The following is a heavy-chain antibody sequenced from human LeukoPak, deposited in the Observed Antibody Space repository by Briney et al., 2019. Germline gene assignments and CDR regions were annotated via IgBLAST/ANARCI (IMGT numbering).Heavy chain of an antibody. CDR3: ARAPVGATREFDY. V-gene: IGHV3-48*03. CDR1: GFTFSSYE. J-gene: IGHJ4*02. Sequence: PGGSLRLSCAASGFTFSSYEMNWVRQAPGKGLEWVSYISSSGSTIYYADSVKGRFTISRDNAKNTLYLQMNSLRAEDTAVYYCARAPVGATREFDYWGQGTLVTVSS. CDR2: ISSSGSTI. D-gene: IGHD1-26*01.